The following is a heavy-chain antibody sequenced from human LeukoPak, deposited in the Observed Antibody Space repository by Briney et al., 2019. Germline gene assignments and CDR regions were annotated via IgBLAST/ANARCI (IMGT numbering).Heavy chain of an antibody. CDR3: ARRLKSSIAAFYDY. CDR2: ISSSGSTI. V-gene: IGHV3-11*04. CDR1: GFTFSDYY. J-gene: IGHJ4*02. D-gene: IGHD6-6*01. Sequence: GGSLRLSCAASGFTFSDYYMSWIRQAPGKGLEWVSYISSSGSTIYYADSVKGRFTISRDNAKNSLFLQMNSLRAEDTAVYYCARRLKSSIAAFYDYWGQGTLVTVSS.